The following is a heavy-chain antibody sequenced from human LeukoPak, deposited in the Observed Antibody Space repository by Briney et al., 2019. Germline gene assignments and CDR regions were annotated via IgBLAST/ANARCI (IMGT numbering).Heavy chain of an antibody. J-gene: IGHJ4*02. CDR2: ISSSSMII. CDR1: GFTFSSCI. V-gene: IGHV3-48*02. D-gene: IGHD3-16*02. CDR3: ARDPVFGGVII. Sequence: GGSLRLSCAASGFTFSSCIMNGGRQAPGRGGAGVSYISSSSMIIYCADPVKGRFTISRDNDKNSLYLQMNSLRDEDTAVYYCARDPVFGGVIIWGQGTLVTVSS.